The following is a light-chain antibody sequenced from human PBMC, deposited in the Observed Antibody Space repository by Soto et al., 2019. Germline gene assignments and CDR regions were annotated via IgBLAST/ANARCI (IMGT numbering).Light chain of an antibody. CDR2: EVS. CDR3: SSSAGSNAWGV. CDR1: SSDIGGYNY. V-gene: IGLV2-8*01. J-gene: IGLJ3*02. Sequence: QSALTQPPSASGSPGQSVTISCTGTSSDIGGYNYVSWYQQHPGKAPKLMIYEVSKRPSGVPDRFSGSKSGNTASLTVSGLQAEDEADYYCSSSAGSNAWGVFGGGTKHTVL.